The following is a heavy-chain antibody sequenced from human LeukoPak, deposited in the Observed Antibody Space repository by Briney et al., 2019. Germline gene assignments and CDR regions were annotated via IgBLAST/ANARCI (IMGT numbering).Heavy chain of an antibody. CDR3: AKTGHYYGSGSRNWFDP. J-gene: IGHJ5*02. Sequence: ASVKVSCKASGYTFTSYGISWVRQAPGQGLEWMGVFIPIFGTPNYTQKFQGRVTITADESTSTAYMELSSLRSEDTAVYYCAKTGHYYGSGSRNWFDPWGQGTLVTVSS. V-gene: IGHV1-69*13. CDR2: FIPIFGTP. D-gene: IGHD3-10*01. CDR1: GYTFTSYG.